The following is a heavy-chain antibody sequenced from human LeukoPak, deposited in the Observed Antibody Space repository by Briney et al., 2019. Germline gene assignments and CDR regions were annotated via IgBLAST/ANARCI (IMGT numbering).Heavy chain of an antibody. J-gene: IGHJ5*02. CDR3: ASHNSRINWFDP. D-gene: IGHD6-13*01. V-gene: IGHV4-59*08. CDR1: GGSISSYY. CDR2: IYYSGST. Sequence: SETLSLTCTVSGGSISSYYWSWIRQPPGKGLEWIGYIYYSGSTNYNPSLKSRVTISVDTSKNQFSLKLSSVTAAGTAVYYCASHNSRINWFDPWGQGTLVTVSS.